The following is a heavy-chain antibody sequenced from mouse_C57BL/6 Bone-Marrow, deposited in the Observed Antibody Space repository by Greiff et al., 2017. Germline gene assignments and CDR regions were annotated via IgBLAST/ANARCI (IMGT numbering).Heavy chain of an antibody. CDR2: IDPENGDT. V-gene: IGHV14-4*01. CDR1: GFNIKDDY. CDR3: TTITTVVAKAY. J-gene: IGHJ3*01. Sequence: VHVKQSGAELVRPGASVKLSCTASGFNIKDDYMHWVKQRPEQGLEWIGWIDPENGDTEYASKFQGKATITADTSSNTAYLQLSSLTSEDTAVYYCTTITTVVAKAYWGQGTLVTVSA. D-gene: IGHD1-1*01.